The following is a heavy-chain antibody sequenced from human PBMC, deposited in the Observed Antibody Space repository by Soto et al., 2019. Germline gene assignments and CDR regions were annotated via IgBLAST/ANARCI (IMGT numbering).Heavy chain of an antibody. CDR3: ARGPYYDFWKGFSYFDD. V-gene: IGHV1-69*01. CDR1: GGTFNIYA. CDR2: IIPVFGTP. J-gene: IGHJ4*02. D-gene: IGHD3-3*01. Sequence: QVQLAQSGAEVKKPGSSVKVSCKASGGTFNIYAISWERQAPGQGLEWMAGIIPVFGTPSFAQKFRGRVTITADESTDTAYMELSSLGSEDTAFYYCARGPYYDFWKGFSYFDDWGQETLVIVSS.